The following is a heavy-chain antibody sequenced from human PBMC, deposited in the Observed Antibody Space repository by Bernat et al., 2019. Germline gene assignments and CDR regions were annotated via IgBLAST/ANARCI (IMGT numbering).Heavy chain of an antibody. Sequence: QLQLQESGPGLVKPSETLSLTCTVSGGSISRSSSYWGWIRQPPGKGLEWIGSIYYSGTTYYNPSLKSRVTISVDTSRNQFSLKLSSVTAADTAVYYCARSVDTAMVTPGFDYWGQGTLVTVSS. J-gene: IGHJ4*02. CDR3: ARSVDTAMVTPGFDY. CDR2: IYYSGTT. D-gene: IGHD5-18*01. CDR1: GGSISRSSSY. V-gene: IGHV4-39*01.